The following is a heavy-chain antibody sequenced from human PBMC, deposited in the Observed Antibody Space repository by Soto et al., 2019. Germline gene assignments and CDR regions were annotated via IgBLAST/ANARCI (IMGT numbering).Heavy chain of an antibody. CDR2: INPKNGAT. CDR3: ARVGDYDFWSGYPYYFDY. Sequence: ASVKVSCKASGYSFTGYSMHWVRQAPGQGLGWMGWINPKNGATNYARKFQGRVTMTRDTSTSTVYMELRSLKSDDTAVYYCARVGDYDFWSGYPYYFDYWGQGTLVTVSS. J-gene: IGHJ4*02. D-gene: IGHD3-3*01. CDR1: GYSFTGYS. V-gene: IGHV1-2*02.